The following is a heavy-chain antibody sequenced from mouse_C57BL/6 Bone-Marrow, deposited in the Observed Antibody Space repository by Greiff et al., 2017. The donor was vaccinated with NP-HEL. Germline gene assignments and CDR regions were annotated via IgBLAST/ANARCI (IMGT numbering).Heavy chain of an antibody. CDR3: ASRYGNYWFAY. CDR2: IHPNSGST. D-gene: IGHD2-10*02. J-gene: IGHJ3*01. Sequence: VQLQQPGAELVKPGASVKLSCKASGYTFTSYWMHWVKQRPGQGLEWIGMIHPNSGSTNYNEKFKSKATLTVDKSSSTAYMQLSSLTSEDSAVYYCASRYGNYWFAYWGQGTLVTVSA. V-gene: IGHV1-64*01. CDR1: GYTFTSYW.